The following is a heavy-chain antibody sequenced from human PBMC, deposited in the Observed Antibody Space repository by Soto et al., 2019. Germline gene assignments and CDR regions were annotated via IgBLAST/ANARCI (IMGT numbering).Heavy chain of an antibody. CDR1: VFTFSSYA. D-gene: IGHD3-10*01. V-gene: IGHV3-30-3*01. Sequence: PGGSLRLSGAASVFTFSSYAMHWVRQGPGKGLEWVAVISYDGSNKYYADSVKGRFTISRDNSKNTLYLQMNSLRAEDTAVYYCARGETMVRGVLDYWGQGTLVTVSS. CDR3: ARGETMVRGVLDY. CDR2: ISYDGSNK. J-gene: IGHJ4*02.